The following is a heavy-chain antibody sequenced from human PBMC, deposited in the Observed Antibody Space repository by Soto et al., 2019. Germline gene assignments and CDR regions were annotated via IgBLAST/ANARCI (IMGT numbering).Heavy chain of an antibody. CDR3: ARDLYSGSYSEAY. D-gene: IGHD1-26*01. CDR1: GFTFSSYW. V-gene: IGHV3-74*01. Sequence: PGGSLRLSCAASGFTFSSYWMHWVRQAPGKGLVWVSRINSDGSRTIYADSVKGRFTISRDNARNSLYLQMNSLRDEDTAVYYCARDLYSGSYSEAYWGQGTLVTVSS. CDR2: INSDGSRT. J-gene: IGHJ4*02.